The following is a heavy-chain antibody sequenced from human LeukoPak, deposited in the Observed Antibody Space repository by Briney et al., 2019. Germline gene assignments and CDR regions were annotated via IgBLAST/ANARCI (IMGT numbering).Heavy chain of an antibody. CDR1: GGSISSYY. CDR3: ARQHCSTISCYHMDV. D-gene: IGHD2-2*01. Sequence: SETLSLTCTVSGGSISSYYWSWIRQPAGKGLEWIGRIYTSGSTNYNPSLKSRVTMSVDTSKNQISLKMSSVTAADTAVYYCARQHCSTISCYHMDVWGKGTTVTVSS. J-gene: IGHJ6*03. V-gene: IGHV4-4*07. CDR2: IYTSGST.